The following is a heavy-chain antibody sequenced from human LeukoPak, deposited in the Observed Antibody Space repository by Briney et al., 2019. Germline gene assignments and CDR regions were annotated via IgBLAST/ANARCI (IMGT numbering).Heavy chain of an antibody. CDR2: IIPIFGTA. CDR3: ARAIAVADTNDY. J-gene: IGHJ4*02. V-gene: IGHV1-69*05. Sequence: SVKVSCKASGGTFSSYAISWVRQAPGQGLEWMGGIIPIFGTANYAQKFQGRVTITTDESTSTAYMELRSLRSDDTAVYYCARAIAVADTNDYWGQGTLVTVSS. CDR1: GGTFSSYA. D-gene: IGHD6-19*01.